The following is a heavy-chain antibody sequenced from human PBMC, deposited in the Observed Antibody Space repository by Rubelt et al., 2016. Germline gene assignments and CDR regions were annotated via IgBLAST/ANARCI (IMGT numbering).Heavy chain of an antibody. J-gene: IGHJ4*02. CDR3: VRMFTSGWFFDY. V-gene: IGHV3-64D*09. CDR1: GFTVSSNY. CDR2: ISSNGGSS. Sequence: EVQLVESGGGLIQPGGSLRLSCAASGFTVSSNYMSWVRQAPGKGLEYVSGISSNGGSSNYADPVKGRFTISRDNSKNTLYLQMSSLRPDDTAVYYCVRMFTSGWFFDYWGQGTLVSVSS. D-gene: IGHD6-19*01.